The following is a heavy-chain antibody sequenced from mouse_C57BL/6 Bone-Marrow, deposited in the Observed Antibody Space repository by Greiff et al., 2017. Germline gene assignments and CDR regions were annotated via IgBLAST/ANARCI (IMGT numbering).Heavy chain of an antibody. V-gene: IGHV1-61*01. D-gene: IGHD1-1*01. CDR1: GYTFTSYW. CDR3: ARYGTGAIDY. CDR2: IYPSDSDT. J-gene: IGHJ4*01. Sequence: QVQLQQPGAELVRPGSSVKLSCKASGYTFTSYWMDWVKQRPGQGLEWIGKIYPSDSDTHYNQQFKDKATLTVDKSSSTAYMQLISLTSVDSADYYCARYGTGAIDYWGQGTSVTVSS.